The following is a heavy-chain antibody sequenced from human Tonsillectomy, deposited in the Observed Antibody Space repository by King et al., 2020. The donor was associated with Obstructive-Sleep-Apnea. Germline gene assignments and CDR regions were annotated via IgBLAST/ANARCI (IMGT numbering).Heavy chain of an antibody. V-gene: IGHV1-3*01. CDR3: AGRSVRGIHFYGMDV. J-gene: IGHJ6*02. CDR1: GYTFTSYT. Sequence: VQLVQSGAEVKKPGASVKVSCKASGYTFTSYTMHWVRQAPGQRLDWMGWINAGNGNTKYSQKFQGRVTITRDTSASTAYVELSSLRSEDTAVYYCAGRSVRGIHFYGMDVWGQGTTVTVSS. D-gene: IGHD3-10*01. CDR2: INAGNGNT.